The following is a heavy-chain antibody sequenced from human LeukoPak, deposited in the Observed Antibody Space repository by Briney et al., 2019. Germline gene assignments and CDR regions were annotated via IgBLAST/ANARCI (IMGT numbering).Heavy chain of an antibody. D-gene: IGHD6-13*01. CDR1: GYTLTELS. J-gene: IGHJ4*02. V-gene: IGHV1-46*01. Sequence: ASVKVSCKVSGYTLTELSMHWVRQAPGQGLEWMGIINPSGGTSYAQKIQGRVTMTRDTSTTTVYMELSSLRSEDTAVYYCAREGVAATGLDYWGQGTLVTVSS. CDR3: AREGVAATGLDY. CDR2: INPSGGT.